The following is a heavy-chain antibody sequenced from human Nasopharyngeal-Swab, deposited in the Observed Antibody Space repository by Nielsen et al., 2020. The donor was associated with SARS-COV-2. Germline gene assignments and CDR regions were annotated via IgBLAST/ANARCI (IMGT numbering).Heavy chain of an antibody. Sequence: VRQMPGKGLEWMGRIDPSDSYTNYSPSFQGHVTISADKSISTAYLQWSSLKASDTAMYYCARHKAAEGNYYDSSGYGINYYYYGMDVWGQGTTVTVSS. J-gene: IGHJ6*02. CDR3: ARHKAAEGNYYDSSGYGINYYYYGMDV. D-gene: IGHD3-22*01. V-gene: IGHV5-10-1*01. CDR2: IDPSDSYT.